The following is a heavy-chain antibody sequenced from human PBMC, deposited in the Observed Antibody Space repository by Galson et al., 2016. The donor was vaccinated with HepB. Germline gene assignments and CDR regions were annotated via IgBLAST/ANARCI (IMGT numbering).Heavy chain of an antibody. CDR1: GFTFSTFS. CDR2: ISSSSTFI. CDR3: ARAPTVTHFDY. D-gene: IGHD4-17*01. Sequence: SLRLSCAASGFTFSTFSVNWVRQAPGKGLEWVASISSSSTFIYYADSVKGRFTISRDNAQNSPYLQMNSLRAEDTAVYYYARAPTVTHFDYWGQGTPVTVSS. V-gene: IGHV3-21*01. J-gene: IGHJ4*02.